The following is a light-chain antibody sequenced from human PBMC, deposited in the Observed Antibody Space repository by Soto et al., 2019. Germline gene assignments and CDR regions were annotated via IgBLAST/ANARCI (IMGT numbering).Light chain of an antibody. Sequence: DIQLTQSPSFLSASVGDRVTITCRASQGISSYLAWYQQKPGKAPKLLIYGASTLQSGVPSRFSGSGSGTEFTLTISSLQPEDFATYFCQQLNYYLRTFGQGTKVDIK. CDR3: QQLNYYLRT. J-gene: IGKJ1*01. CDR2: GAS. V-gene: IGKV1-9*01. CDR1: QGISSY.